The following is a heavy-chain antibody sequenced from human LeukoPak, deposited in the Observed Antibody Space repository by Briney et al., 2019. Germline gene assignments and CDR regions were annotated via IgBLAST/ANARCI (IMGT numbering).Heavy chain of an antibody. CDR1: GYRFINYW. J-gene: IGHJ4*02. CDR3: ARRSGSGYDYDY. D-gene: IGHD5-12*01. CDR2: IYPGDSDT. V-gene: IGHV5-51*01. Sequence: GESLKISCKGSGYRFINYWIGWVRQMPGKGLEWMGIIYPGDSDTRYSPSFQGQVTISADKSISTAYLQWTSLQASDSAIYYRARRSGSGYDYDYWGQGTLVTVSS.